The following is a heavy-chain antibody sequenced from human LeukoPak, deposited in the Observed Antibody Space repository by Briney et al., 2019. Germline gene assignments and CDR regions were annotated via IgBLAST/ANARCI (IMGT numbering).Heavy chain of an antibody. CDR1: GDTFTGYY. V-gene: IGHV1-2*02. CDR2: MNPNTAGT. D-gene: IGHD1-26*01. CDR3: AVSPGDKRGGNYYYRGV. Sequence: ASVKVSCKASGDTFTGYYFHWVRQAPGQGLEWMGWMNPNTAGTNYAQKFLGGVTLTWDTSISTAYMELNRLTSDDTAVYYCAVSPGDKRGGNYYYRGVGVKGPWATVSS. J-gene: IGHJ6*03.